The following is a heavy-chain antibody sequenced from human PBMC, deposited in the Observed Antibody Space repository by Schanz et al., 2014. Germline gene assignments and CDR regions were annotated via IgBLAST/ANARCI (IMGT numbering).Heavy chain of an antibody. V-gene: IGHV1-2*02. Sequence: QLVQSGSEFRKPGASVKVSCKASGYTFTGYFMHWVRQAPGQGLEWMGWINPNSGETNYEQKFKGRVTLTSDTSISTAFMELSGLTSDDTATYFCARARYTGYDCSGYWGQGTLLIVSS. CDR2: INPNSGET. J-gene: IGHJ4*02. CDR3: ARARYTGYDCSGY. D-gene: IGHD5-12*01. CDR1: GYTFTGYF.